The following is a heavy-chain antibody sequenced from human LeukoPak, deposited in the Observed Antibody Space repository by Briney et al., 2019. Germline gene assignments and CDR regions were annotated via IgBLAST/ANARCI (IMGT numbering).Heavy chain of an antibody. CDR2: ISYDGSNK. CDR3: AKLVTGTTWSEY. J-gene: IGHJ4*02. D-gene: IGHD1-20*01. CDR1: GFTFSSYG. V-gene: IGHV3-30*18. Sequence: GRSLRLSCAASGFTFSSYGMHWVRQAPGKGLEWVAVISYDGSNKYYADSVKGRFTISRDNPKNTLYLQMNSLRAEDTAVYYCAKLVTGTTWSEYWGQGTLVTVSS.